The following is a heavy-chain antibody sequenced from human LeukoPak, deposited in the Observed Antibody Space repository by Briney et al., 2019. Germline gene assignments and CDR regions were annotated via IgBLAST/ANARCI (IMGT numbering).Heavy chain of an antibody. V-gene: IGHV4-59*01. CDR2: IYYSGST. CDR3: ARDRYYYDSSGYQYYFDY. CDR1: GGSISSYY. Sequence: SETLSLTCTVSGGSISSYYWSWIRQPLGKGLEWIGYIYYSGSTNYNPSLKSRVTISVDTSKNQFSLKLSSVTAADTAVYYCARDRYYYDSSGYQYYFDYWGQGTLVTVSS. D-gene: IGHD3-22*01. J-gene: IGHJ4*02.